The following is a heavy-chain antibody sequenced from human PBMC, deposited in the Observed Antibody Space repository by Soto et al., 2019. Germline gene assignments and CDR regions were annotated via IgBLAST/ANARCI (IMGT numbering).Heavy chain of an antibody. CDR1: GYTFTGYF. Sequence: GASVKVSCKASGYTFTGYFMHWVRQDPGQGLEWMGWINTYSGDTNFAQKFQGRITTTRDTSITTAYMEVSRLRSDDTAVYYCAKNLLVTTPDGFDIWGQGTMVTVSS. J-gene: IGHJ3*02. CDR2: INTYSGDT. V-gene: IGHV1-2*02. CDR3: AKNLLVTTPDGFDI. D-gene: IGHD1-1*01.